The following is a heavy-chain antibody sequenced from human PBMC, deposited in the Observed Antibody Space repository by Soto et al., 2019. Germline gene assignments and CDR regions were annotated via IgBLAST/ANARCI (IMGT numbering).Heavy chain of an antibody. D-gene: IGHD6-6*01. Sequence: PGESLKISCKGSGYSFTSCWISWVRQMPGKGLEWMGRIDPSDSYTNYSPSFQGHVTISADKSISTAYLQWSSLKASDTAMYYCASLTIAARRDYYYYGMDVWGQGTTVTVSS. V-gene: IGHV5-10-1*01. CDR2: IDPSDSYT. J-gene: IGHJ6*02. CDR1: GYSFTSCW. CDR3: ASLTIAARRDYYYYGMDV.